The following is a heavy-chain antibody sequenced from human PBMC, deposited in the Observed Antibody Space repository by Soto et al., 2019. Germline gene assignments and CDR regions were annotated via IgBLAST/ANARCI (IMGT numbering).Heavy chain of an antibody. CDR3: AKGKSENGVDWLDP. J-gene: IGHJ5*02. V-gene: IGHV3-23*01. D-gene: IGHD2-8*01. CDR1: GFMFENYA. Sequence: GGSLRLSRAASGFMFENYAMIWVRQAPGKGLEWVATVRGNSYGAYYADSVRGRFIISRDNSKNTMSLQLNSLRDDDTAIYYCAKGKSENGVDWLDPWGPGTLVTVSS. CDR2: VRGNSYGA.